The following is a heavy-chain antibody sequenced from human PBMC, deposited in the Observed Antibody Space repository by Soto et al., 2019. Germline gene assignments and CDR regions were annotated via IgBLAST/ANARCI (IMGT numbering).Heavy chain of an antibody. V-gene: IGHV1-69*13. D-gene: IGHD1-26*01. CDR2: IIPIFGTA. CDR3: ARGAVVGATWIYYGMDV. Sequence: ASVKVSCKASGGTFSSYAISWVRQAPGQGLEWMGGIIPIFGTANYAQKFQGRVTITADESTSTGYMELSSLRSEDTAVYYCARGAVVGATWIYYGMDVWPQAFTVTVYS. J-gene: IGHJ6*01. CDR1: GGTFSSYA.